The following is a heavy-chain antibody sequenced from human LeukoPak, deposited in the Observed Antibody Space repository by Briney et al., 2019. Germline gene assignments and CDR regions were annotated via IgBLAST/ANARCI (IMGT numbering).Heavy chain of an antibody. Sequence: PGGTLRLSCVGSGFTFSSHGMAWVRQVPEKGLEWVSGISGSGESTYYADFVKGRFTITRDNSKNTLYLQMNSLRAEDTAVYYCAKDSAKKYDDYWGQGTLVTVSS. D-gene: IGHD2/OR15-2a*01. CDR2: ISGSGEST. V-gene: IGHV3-23*01. J-gene: IGHJ4*02. CDR3: AKDSAKKYDDY. CDR1: GFTFSSHG.